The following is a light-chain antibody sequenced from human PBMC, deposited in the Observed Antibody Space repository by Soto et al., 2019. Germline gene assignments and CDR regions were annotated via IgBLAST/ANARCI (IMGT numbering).Light chain of an antibody. CDR3: LQHAGYPFT. Sequence: DIQLTQSPSAMSASVGDRVTITCRASQGIGTLLTWFQQKPGRVPKRLLYGTANLQNGVPTRFSGTGSGKEFTLTISSLQPEDFATYYCLQHAGYPFTFGGGTKVEIK. CDR1: QGIGTL. CDR2: GTA. V-gene: IGKV1-17*03. J-gene: IGKJ4*01.